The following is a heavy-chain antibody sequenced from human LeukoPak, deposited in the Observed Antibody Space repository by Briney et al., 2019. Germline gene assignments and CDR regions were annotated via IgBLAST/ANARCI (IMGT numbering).Heavy chain of an antibody. CDR3: ARVGDSSGYYYYYYGMDV. CDR1: GFTVSSNY. V-gene: IGHV3-66*01. J-gene: IGHJ6*02. Sequence: GGSLRLSCAASGFTVSSNYMSWVRQAPGKGLEWVSAIYSDARTYYADSVKGRFTISRDNSKNTLYLQMNSLRAEDTAVYYCARVGDSSGYYYYYYGMDVWGQGTTVTVSS. D-gene: IGHD3-22*01. CDR2: IYSDART.